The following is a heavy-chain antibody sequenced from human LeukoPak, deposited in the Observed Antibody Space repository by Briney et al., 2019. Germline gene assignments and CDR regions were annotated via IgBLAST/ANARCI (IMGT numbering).Heavy chain of an antibody. CDR1: GYTFTSYA. V-gene: IGHV1-69*13. J-gene: IGHJ4*02. Sequence: SVKVSCKASGYTFTSYAINWVRQAPGQGLEWMAGIIPIFGTTKYAQKFQGRVTITADESTSTAYMQLTSLRSEDTAVYYCARGLAAAAAVTIDYWGQGTLVTVSS. CDR2: IIPIFGTT. D-gene: IGHD6-13*01. CDR3: ARGLAAAAAVTIDY.